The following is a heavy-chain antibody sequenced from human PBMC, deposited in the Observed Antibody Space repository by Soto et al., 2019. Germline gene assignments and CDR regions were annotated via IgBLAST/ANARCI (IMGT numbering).Heavy chain of an antibody. J-gene: IGHJ6*02. CDR2: IYYSGST. CDR1: GGSISSYY. V-gene: IGHV4-59*08. CDR3: ARSYGDYVYYYYGMDV. D-gene: IGHD4-17*01. Sequence: PSETLSLTCTVSGGSISSYYWSWIRQPPGKGLEWIGYIYYSGSTNYNPSLKSRVTISVDTSKNQFSLKLSSVTAADTAVHYCARSYGDYVYYYYGMDVWGQGTTVTVSS.